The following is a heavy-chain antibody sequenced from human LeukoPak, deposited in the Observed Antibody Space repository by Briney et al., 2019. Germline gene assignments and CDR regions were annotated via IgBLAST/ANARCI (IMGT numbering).Heavy chain of an antibody. D-gene: IGHD2-8*01. CDR2: INPSDDST. CDR3: ALIPYCTTITCYYFDY. CDR1: GYTFNSSY. J-gene: IGHJ4*02. Sequence: ASVKVSCKASGYTFNSSYMHWVRQAPGQGLEWMGIINPSDDSTRYAQKFQGRVTMTKDTSTNTVYMHLSSLRSDDTAVYYCALIPYCTTITCYYFDYWGQGTLVTVSS. V-gene: IGHV1-46*02.